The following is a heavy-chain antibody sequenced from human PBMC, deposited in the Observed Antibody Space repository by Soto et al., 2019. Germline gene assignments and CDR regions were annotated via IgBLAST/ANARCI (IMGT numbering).Heavy chain of an antibody. CDR3: AKDDDYGDYEPYYMDV. CDR2: ISYDGSNK. D-gene: IGHD4-17*01. Sequence: QVQLVESGGGVVQPGRSLRLSCAASGCTFSSYGMHWVRQAPGKGLEWVAVISYDGSNKYYADSVKGRFTISRDNSKNTLYLQMNSLRAEDTAVYYCAKDDDYGDYEPYYMDVWGKGTTVTVSS. J-gene: IGHJ6*03. V-gene: IGHV3-30*18. CDR1: GCTFSSYG.